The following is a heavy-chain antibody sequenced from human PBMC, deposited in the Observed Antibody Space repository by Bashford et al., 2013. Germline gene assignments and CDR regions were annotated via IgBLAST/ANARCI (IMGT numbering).Heavy chain of an antibody. D-gene: IGHD6-13*01. CDR3: ARLYSSLRLIRGPLMDV. V-gene: IGHV4-34*01. CDR2: INHSGST. J-gene: IGHJ6*04. CDR1: GDXFSSFY. Sequence: SSETLSLTCTVTGDXFSSFYWSWIRQPPGKGLEWIGEINHSGSTNYNPSLKSRVTISVDTSKNQFSLKLSSVTAADTAVYYCARLYSSLRLIRGPLMDVWGKGTTVTVSS.